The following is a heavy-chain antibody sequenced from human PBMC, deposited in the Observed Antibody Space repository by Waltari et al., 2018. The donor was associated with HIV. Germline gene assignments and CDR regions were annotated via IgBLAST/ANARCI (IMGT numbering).Heavy chain of an antibody. CDR2: IIPFVGIT. D-gene: IGHD5-12*01. J-gene: IGHJ6*03. Sequence: QVQLVQSGAEVTKPGSSVKVSCKASGRTFSNNAIAWVRHAPGQGLEWMGGIIPFVGITDYAQKFQGRVTITANESTSTAYMELRSLRSDDTAVYYCARDYHRSATYYYYMDLWGEGTTVIVSS. CDR3: ARDYHRSATYYYYMDL. V-gene: IGHV1-69*01. CDR1: GRTFSNNA.